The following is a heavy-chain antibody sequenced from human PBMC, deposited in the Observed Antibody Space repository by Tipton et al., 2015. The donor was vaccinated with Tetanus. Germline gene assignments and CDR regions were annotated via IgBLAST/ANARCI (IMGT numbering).Heavy chain of an antibody. Sequence: SLRLSCAASGLIFRSYCIHWVRQAPGKGLQWVAGSWYDGTDKYSADSEKGRFTISRDNSKNTLYLQMNSLRVEDTAVYYWAREADCSGGSCFSGDFDNWGQGTQVPVSS. CDR3: AREADCSGGSCFSGDFDN. V-gene: IGHV3-33*01. D-gene: IGHD2-15*01. J-gene: IGHJ4*02. CDR1: GLIFRSYC. CDR2: SWYDGTDK.